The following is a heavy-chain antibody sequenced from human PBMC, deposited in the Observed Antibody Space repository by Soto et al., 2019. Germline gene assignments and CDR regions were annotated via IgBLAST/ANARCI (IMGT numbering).Heavy chain of an antibody. D-gene: IGHD3-10*01. V-gene: IGHV4-59*01. J-gene: IGHJ3*02. CDR1: GGSISSYY. CDR2: IYYSGST. CDR3: ARVHGGDSDAFDI. Sequence: SDTLSLTCTVSGGSISSYYWSWIRQPPGKGLEWIGYIYYSGSTNYDPSLKSRVTISVDTSKNQFSLKLSSVTAADTAVYYCARVHGGDSDAFDIWGQGTMVTVSS.